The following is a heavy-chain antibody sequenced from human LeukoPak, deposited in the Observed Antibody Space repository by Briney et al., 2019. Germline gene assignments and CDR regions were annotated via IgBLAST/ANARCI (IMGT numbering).Heavy chain of an antibody. CDR1: GGSFSGYC. CDR3: ARPINIATAGTAPFDV. V-gene: IGHV4-34*01. Sequence: SETLSLTCAVYGGSFSGYCWSWIRQPPGKGLEWIGEINHRGTANYNPSLKSRVTISVDTSKNQFSLKLSSVTAADTAVYYCARPINIATAGTAPFDVWGQGTQVALSS. D-gene: IGHD6-13*01. CDR2: INHRGTA. J-gene: IGHJ4*02.